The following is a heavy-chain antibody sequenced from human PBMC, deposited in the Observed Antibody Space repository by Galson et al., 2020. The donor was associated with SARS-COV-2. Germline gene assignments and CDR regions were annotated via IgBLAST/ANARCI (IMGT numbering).Heavy chain of an antibody. CDR3: AKDRNWGYASGAVA. D-gene: IGHD7-27*01. V-gene: IGHV3-21*06. Sequence: GGSLRLSCTASGFTFNTYAMSWVRQAPGKGLEWISSISNTGSYISYSDSATGRFTISRNNAENSLFLQMHGLRVEDTAVNYCAKDRNWGYASGAVAWGQGTLVTVSS. CDR1: GFTFNTYA. J-gene: IGHJ5*02. CDR2: ISNTGSYI.